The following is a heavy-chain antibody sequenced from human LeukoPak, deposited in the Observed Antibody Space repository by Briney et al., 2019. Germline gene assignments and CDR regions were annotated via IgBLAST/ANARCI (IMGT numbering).Heavy chain of an antibody. CDR1: GRSISAGPYY. Sequence: PSETLSLTCTVSGRSISAGPYYWGWIRQPPGKGLEWIGNIFYSGNTYYNPSIKSRVTISLDSSKNQCSLKLTSVTAADTAVYYCAADENDYWGQGILVTVS. CDR2: IFYSGNT. V-gene: IGHV4-39*01. J-gene: IGHJ4*02. CDR3: AADENDY.